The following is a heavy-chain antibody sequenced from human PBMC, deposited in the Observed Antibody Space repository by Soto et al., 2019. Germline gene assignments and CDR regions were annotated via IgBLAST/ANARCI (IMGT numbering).Heavy chain of an antibody. CDR3: ARAPPVPAAVSGLDF. Sequence: QVQLVQSPSEVKKPGASVKVSCKASGYNFATYGISWVRQAPGQGLEWLAWITAYNDNTNYAEKFHGRVTLTTETSTNTADMELRSRRFADTAVYYCARAPPVPAAVSGLDFWGQGTLVVVSS. V-gene: IGHV1-18*01. D-gene: IGHD2-2*01. CDR2: ITAYNDNT. J-gene: IGHJ4*02. CDR1: GYNFATYG.